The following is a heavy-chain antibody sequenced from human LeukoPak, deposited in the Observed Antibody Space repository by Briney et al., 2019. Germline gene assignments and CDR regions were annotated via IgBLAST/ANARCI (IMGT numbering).Heavy chain of an antibody. CDR2: IIPIFGTA. CDR1: GGTFSSYA. J-gene: IGHJ4*02. D-gene: IGHD1-26*01. CDR3: ARAGTGSYYAFDY. Sequence: GASVKVSCKASGGTFSSYAISWVRQAPGRGLEWMGGIIPIFGTANYAQKFQGRVTITADESTSTAYMELSSLRSEDTAVYYCARAGTGSYYAFDYWGQGTLVTVSS. V-gene: IGHV1-69*01.